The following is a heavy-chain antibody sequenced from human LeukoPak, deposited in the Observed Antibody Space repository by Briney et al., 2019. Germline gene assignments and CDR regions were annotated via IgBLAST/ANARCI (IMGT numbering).Heavy chain of an antibody. CDR2: IYYSGST. V-gene: IGHV4-59*11. CDR1: GGSISSHY. J-gene: IGHJ4*02. Sequence: SETLSLTCTVSGGSISSHYWSWIRQPPGKGLEWIGYIYYSGSTNYNPSLKSRVTISVDTSKNQFSLKPSSVTAADTAVYYCARGYFWSGYSQYYFDYWGQGTLVTVSS. D-gene: IGHD3-3*01. CDR3: ARGYFWSGYSQYYFDY.